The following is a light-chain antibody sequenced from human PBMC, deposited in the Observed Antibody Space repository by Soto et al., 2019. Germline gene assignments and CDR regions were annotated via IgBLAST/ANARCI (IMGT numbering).Light chain of an antibody. Sequence: DIQMTQSPSSLSASVGGSVTITCRASQSISTYLNWYQQKPGRAPNVLIYAASRLESGVPSRFSGGGSGTDFSLTISSVQPEDSATYYCQQTYGFPWTFGQGTKVEI. V-gene: IGKV1-39*01. CDR2: AAS. CDR1: QSISTY. J-gene: IGKJ1*01. CDR3: QQTYGFPWT.